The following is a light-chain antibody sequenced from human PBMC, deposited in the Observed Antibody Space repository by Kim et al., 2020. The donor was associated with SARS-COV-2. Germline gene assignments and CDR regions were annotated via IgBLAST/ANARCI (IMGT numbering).Light chain of an antibody. J-gene: IGKJ1*01. CDR1: QNISTS. CDR2: KVS. CDR3: QQYTHYWT. Sequence: DTQMTQSPSTLSASVGDRVTITCRASQNISTSLAWYQQKPGKAPRLLIYKVSNLQSGVSSRFSGSGSGTEFTLTISSLQPDDLATYFCQQYTHYWTFGQGTKLEI. V-gene: IGKV1-5*03.